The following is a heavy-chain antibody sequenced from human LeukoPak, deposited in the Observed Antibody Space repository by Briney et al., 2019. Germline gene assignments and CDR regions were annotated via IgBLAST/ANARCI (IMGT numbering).Heavy chain of an antibody. D-gene: IGHD1-26*01. Sequence: SETLSLICNVSGGSISNYFWSWIRQPPGRGLEWIGYISYLGSSNYNPSLKGRVTISVDTSKNQFSLKLSSVTAADTAVYYCASSDSGRAFDIWGQGTMVTVSS. V-gene: IGHV4-59*08. CDR2: ISYLGSS. J-gene: IGHJ3*02. CDR1: GGSISNYF. CDR3: ASSDSGRAFDI.